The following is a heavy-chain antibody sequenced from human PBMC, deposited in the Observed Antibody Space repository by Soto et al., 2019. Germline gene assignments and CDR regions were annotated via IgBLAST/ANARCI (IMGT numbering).Heavy chain of an antibody. CDR1: GGSISSYY. CDR2: IYTSGST. J-gene: IGHJ3*02. CDR3: ARDVKAMIIGNAFDI. Sequence: QVQLQESGPGLVKPSETLSLTCTVSGGSISSYYWSWIRQPAGKGLEWIGSIYTSGSTNYNPSLKSRVTMSVDMSKNQFSLKLSSVTAADTAVYYCARDVKAMIIGNAFDIWGQGTMVTVSS. V-gene: IGHV4-4*07. D-gene: IGHD5-18*01.